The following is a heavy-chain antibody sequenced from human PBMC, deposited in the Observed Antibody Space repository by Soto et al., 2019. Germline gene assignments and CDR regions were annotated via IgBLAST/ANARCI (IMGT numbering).Heavy chain of an antibody. J-gene: IGHJ4*02. CDR3: ARHLNYDYIWGSYTYYFDY. D-gene: IGHD3-16*01. CDR1: GGSISSYY. Sequence: SETLSLTCTVSGGSISSYYWSWIRQPPGKGLEWIGYIYYSGSTNYNPSLKSRVTISVDTSKNQFSLKLSSVTAADTAVYYCARHLNYDYIWGSYTYYFDYWGQGTLVTVSS. CDR2: IYYSGST. V-gene: IGHV4-59*08.